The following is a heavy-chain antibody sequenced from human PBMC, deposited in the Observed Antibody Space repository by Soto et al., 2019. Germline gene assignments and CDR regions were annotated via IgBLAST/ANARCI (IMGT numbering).Heavy chain of an antibody. CDR1: CGSISSVGHY. J-gene: IGHJ6*02. CDR3: ARESGGYDSSTRYGLDV. D-gene: IGHD6-25*01. CDR2: IYYSGST. Sequence: SETLSLTCSVSCGSISSVGHYWTWIRQQPGKGLEWIGYIYYSGSTDYNPSLKSRVTISVDRSKNQFSLNLSSVTAADTAIYYCARESGGYDSSTRYGLDVWGQGTTVTVSS. V-gene: IGHV4-31*03.